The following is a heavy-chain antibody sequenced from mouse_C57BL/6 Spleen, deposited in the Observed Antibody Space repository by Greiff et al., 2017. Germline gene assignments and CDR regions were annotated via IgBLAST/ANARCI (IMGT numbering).Heavy chain of an antibody. V-gene: IGHV1-9*01. J-gene: IGHJ2*01. CDR1: GYTFTGYW. CDR3: ARPTIVTPYYFDY. Sequence: QVQLQQSGAELMKPGASVKLSCKASGYTFTGYWIDWVKQRPGHGLEWIGEIVPGSGGTNYNEKFKGKATFTADTSSNTAYLQLSSLTTEDSAIYYCARPTIVTPYYFDYWGQGTPLTVSA. CDR2: IVPGSGGT. D-gene: IGHD2-12*01.